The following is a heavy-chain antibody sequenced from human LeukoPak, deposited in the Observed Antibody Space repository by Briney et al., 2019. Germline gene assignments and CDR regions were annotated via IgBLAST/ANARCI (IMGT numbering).Heavy chain of an antibody. D-gene: IGHD1-26*01. J-gene: IGHJ4*02. CDR3: ARDWWDSRSYFAFDY. CDR1: GYIFTSYY. V-gene: IGHV1-46*01. CDR2: INPSGGST. Sequence: ASVKVSCKASGYIFTSYYMHWVRQAPGQGLEWMGIINPSGGSTSYAQKFQGRVTMTRDMSTSTVYMELSSLRSEDTAVYYCARDWWDSRSYFAFDYWGQGTLVTVSS.